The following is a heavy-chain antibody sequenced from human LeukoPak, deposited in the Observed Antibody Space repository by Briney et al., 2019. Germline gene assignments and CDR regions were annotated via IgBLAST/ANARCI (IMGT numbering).Heavy chain of an antibody. Sequence: GGSLRLSCAASGFTFSSYGMHWVRQAPGKGLEWVAVIWYDGSNKYYADSVKGRFTISRDNSKNTLYLQMNSLRAEDTAVYYCARDRIYGGNPAKYFDYWGQGTLVTVSS. CDR1: GFTFSSYG. CDR3: ARDRIYGGNPAKYFDY. V-gene: IGHV3-33*01. CDR2: IWYDGSNK. D-gene: IGHD4-23*01. J-gene: IGHJ4*02.